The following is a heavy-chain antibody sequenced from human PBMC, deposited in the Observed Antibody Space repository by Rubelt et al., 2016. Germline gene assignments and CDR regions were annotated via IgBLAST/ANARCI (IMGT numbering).Heavy chain of an antibody. CDR1: GYTFTSYG. Sequence: QVQLVQSGAEVKKPGASVKVSCKASGYTFTSYGISWVRQAPGQGLEWMGWISAYNGNTTYVQKLQGRVAMTTDTSTRTAYMELRSLRSDDTAVYYCARDPYGDRHHDYWGQGTLVTVSS. V-gene: IGHV1-18*01. D-gene: IGHD4-17*01. CDR2: ISAYNGNT. CDR3: ARDPYGDRHHDY. J-gene: IGHJ4*02.